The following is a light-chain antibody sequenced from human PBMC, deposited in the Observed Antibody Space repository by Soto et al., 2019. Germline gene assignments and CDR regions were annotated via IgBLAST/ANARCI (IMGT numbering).Light chain of an antibody. CDR2: DNN. J-gene: IGLJ1*01. V-gene: IGLV1-51*01. CDR3: ATWDGGLTPQGV. CDR1: TSNIGKYY. Sequence: QSVLSQPPSVSAAPGQRVTISCSGSTSNIGKYYVSWYRQVPGTAPRLLIYDNNQRPSGIPDRFSGSKSGTSATLAITGLPTGDEADYYCATWDGGLTPQGVFGTGTKLTVL.